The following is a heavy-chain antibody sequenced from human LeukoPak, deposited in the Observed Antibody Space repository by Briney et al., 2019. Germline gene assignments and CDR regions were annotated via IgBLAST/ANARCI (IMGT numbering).Heavy chain of an antibody. CDR3: AKEAQGCSITSCYFDS. CDR1: GFTFSNYA. CDR2: ISGSRGNT. Sequence: QSGGSLRLSCAASGFTFSNYAMSWVRQAPGKGLEWVSAISGSRGNTYYADSVKGRFTISRDNSKNTLFLQMNSLRAEDTAVYYCAKEAQGCSITSCYFDSWGQGTLVTVSS. D-gene: IGHD2-2*01. V-gene: IGHV3-23*01. J-gene: IGHJ4*02.